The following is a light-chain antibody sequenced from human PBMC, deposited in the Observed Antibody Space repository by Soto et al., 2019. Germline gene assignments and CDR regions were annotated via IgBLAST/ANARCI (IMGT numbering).Light chain of an antibody. CDR3: QHCSNPYT. CDR1: QSIVTW. CDR2: DAS. V-gene: IGKV1-5*01. Sequence: DIQMTQSPSTLSASVGDSVSITCRASQSIVTWLAWYQQRPGKAPKLLIYDASTLESGVSSRFSGSGSGTEFTLNISSLQPDDFATYSCQHCSNPYTFGQGTKVDIK. J-gene: IGKJ2*01.